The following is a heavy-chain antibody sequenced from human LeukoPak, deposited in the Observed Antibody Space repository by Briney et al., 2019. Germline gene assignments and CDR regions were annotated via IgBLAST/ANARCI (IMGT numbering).Heavy chain of an antibody. J-gene: IGHJ4*02. CDR1: GYRFSNYW. CDR2: IYPGDSDT. Sequence: PGESLKISCQGSGYRFSNYWIVWMRQMPGKGLEWMGIIYPGDSDTRYSPSFQGQVTISADRSVNTAYLQWSSLKASDTAMYYCARLLRSKLLPLLLYWGQGTLVTVSS. CDR3: ARLLRSKLLPLLLY. V-gene: IGHV5-51*01. D-gene: IGHD2-2*01.